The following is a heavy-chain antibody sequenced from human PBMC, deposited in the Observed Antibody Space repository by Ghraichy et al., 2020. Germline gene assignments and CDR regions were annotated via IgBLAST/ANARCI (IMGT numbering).Heavy chain of an antibody. Sequence: GGSLRLSCAASGFTFSNYAMSWVRQAPGKGLEWVSAISGSGDNTYYPDSVKGRFTISRDNSKNTLFLQMNSLRAEDTAVYFCAKFKLSQLVLGFDYWGQGTLVTVSS. V-gene: IGHV3-23*01. CDR3: AKFKLSQLVLGFDY. CDR2: ISGSGDNT. J-gene: IGHJ4*02. D-gene: IGHD6-13*01. CDR1: GFTFSNYA.